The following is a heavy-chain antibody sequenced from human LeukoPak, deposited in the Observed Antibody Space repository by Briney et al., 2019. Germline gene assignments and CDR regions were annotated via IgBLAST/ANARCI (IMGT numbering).Heavy chain of an antibody. V-gene: IGHV3-30-3*01. CDR3: ARGQGIMITFGGVIVTPSGDY. D-gene: IGHD3-16*02. J-gene: IGHJ4*02. Sequence: GGSLRLPCAASGFTFSSYAMHWVRQAPGKGLEWVAVISYDGSNKYYADSVKGRFTISRDNSKNTLYLQMNSLRAEDTAVYYCARGQGIMITFGGVIVTPSGDYRGQGTLVTVSS. CDR1: GFTFSSYA. CDR2: ISYDGSNK.